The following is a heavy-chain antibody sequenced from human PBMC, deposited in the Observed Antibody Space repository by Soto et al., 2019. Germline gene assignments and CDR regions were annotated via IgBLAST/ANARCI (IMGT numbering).Heavy chain of an antibody. CDR3: ARRQWLGVGNYYGMDV. J-gene: IGHJ6*02. Sequence: QVQLVQSGAEVKKPGASVKVSCKASGYTFTSYGISWVRQAPGQGLEWMGWTSAYKGNTNYAQKLQGRVTMTTDTPKGSAYMELRSLRSDDTAVYYFARRQWLGVGNYYGMDVWGHGATVTVS. V-gene: IGHV1-18*01. CDR1: GYTFTSYG. CDR2: TSAYKGNT. D-gene: IGHD6-19*01.